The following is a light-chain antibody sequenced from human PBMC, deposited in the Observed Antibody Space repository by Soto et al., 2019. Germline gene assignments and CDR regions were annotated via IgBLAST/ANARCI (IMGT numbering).Light chain of an antibody. CDR2: DAS. Sequence: EIVLTQSPATLSLSPGERATLSCRASQSVSTYLTWYQQKPVQAPRLIIYDASNMTTGIPARFSGSGSGTDFTLTISSLEPEDFAVYYCQQRSNGPLSITFGQGIRLEIK. CDR3: QQRSNGPLSIT. CDR1: QSVSTY. V-gene: IGKV3-11*01. J-gene: IGKJ5*01.